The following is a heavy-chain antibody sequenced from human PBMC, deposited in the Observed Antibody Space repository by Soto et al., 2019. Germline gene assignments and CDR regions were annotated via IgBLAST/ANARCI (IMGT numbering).Heavy chain of an antibody. CDR3: ARAYYDILTGYEHFDY. V-gene: IGHV4-59*01. Sequence: PSETLSLTCTVSGGSISNYYWSWIRQPPGRGLEWIGHIFYSGSTNYNPALKSRVTISVDTSKSQFSLKLSSVTAADTAVYYCARAYYDILTGYEHFDYWGQGTLVTVSS. J-gene: IGHJ4*02. CDR2: IFYSGST. D-gene: IGHD3-9*01. CDR1: GGSISNYY.